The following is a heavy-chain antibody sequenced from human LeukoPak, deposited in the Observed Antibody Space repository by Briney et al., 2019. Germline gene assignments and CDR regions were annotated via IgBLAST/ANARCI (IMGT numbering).Heavy chain of an antibody. Sequence: PGGSLRLSCAASGFTFRNSDMIWVRQAPGKGLEWVSVIRNGGANTNYADSVKGGFSTSREASKSTLYLQMNSLRAEHTAVYYCAKAANLDIVATIPDNLDYWGQGTLVTVSS. D-gene: IGHD5-12*01. V-gene: IGHV3-23*01. CDR3: AKAANLDIVATIPDNLDY. CDR1: GFTFRNSD. J-gene: IGHJ4*02. CDR2: IRNGGANT.